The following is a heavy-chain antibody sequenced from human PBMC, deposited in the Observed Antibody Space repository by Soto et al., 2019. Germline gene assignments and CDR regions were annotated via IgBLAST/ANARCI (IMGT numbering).Heavy chain of an antibody. D-gene: IGHD2-2*01. CDR1: GGSFSGYY. V-gene: IGHV4-34*01. CDR3: ARDFPRGYCSSTSCYGRNRFDP. J-gene: IGHJ5*02. Sequence: TSETLSLTCAVYGGSFSGYYWSWIRQPPGKGLEWIGEINHSGSTNYNPSLKSRVTISVDTSKNQFSLKLSSVTAADTAVYYCARDFPRGYCSSTSCYGRNRFDPWGQGTLVTVSS. CDR2: INHSGST.